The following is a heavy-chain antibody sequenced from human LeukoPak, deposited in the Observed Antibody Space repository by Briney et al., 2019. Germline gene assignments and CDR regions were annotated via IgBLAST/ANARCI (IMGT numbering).Heavy chain of an antibody. CDR3: ATSPGGTWYSSSWIWFDP. CDR2: IYPGDSDT. Sequence: GESLKISCKGSGYSFTSYWIGWVRQMPGKGLEWMGIIYPGDSDTRYSPSFQGQVTISADKSISTAYLQWSSLKASDTAMYYCATSPGGTWYSSSWIWFDPWGQGTLVTVSS. D-gene: IGHD6-13*01. V-gene: IGHV5-51*01. J-gene: IGHJ5*02. CDR1: GYSFTSYW.